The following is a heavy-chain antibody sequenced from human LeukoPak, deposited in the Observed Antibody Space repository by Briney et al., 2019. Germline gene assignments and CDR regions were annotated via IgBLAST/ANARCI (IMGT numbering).Heavy chain of an antibody. V-gene: IGHV4-30-4*07. CDR3: ARARPDYCSGGSCYSIDYYYYYMDV. D-gene: IGHD2-15*01. J-gene: IGHJ6*03. CDR2: IYISGST. Sequence: SETLSLTRALSGVSLSGGGYSRSWIRQPPGKGLEWIGYIYISGSTYYTPSLKSRESLSVDTSKPQFSLKLSSVTAADTAVYYCARARPDYCSGGSCYSIDYYYYYMDVWGKGTTVTVSS. CDR1: GVSLSGGGYS.